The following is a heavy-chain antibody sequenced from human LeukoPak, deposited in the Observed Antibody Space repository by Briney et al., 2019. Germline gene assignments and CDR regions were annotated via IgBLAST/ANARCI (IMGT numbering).Heavy chain of an antibody. Sequence: GGSLRLSCAVSGFTFSSYAMSWVRQAPGKGLEWVSCISTSGTSTYYADSVKGRFTISRDNSKNTLYLQMNSLRAEDTAVYYCAKESGSNFWSGYYPDYWGQGTLVTVSS. J-gene: IGHJ4*02. V-gene: IGHV3-23*01. CDR2: ISTSGTST. D-gene: IGHD3-3*01. CDR1: GFTFSSYA. CDR3: AKESGSNFWSGYYPDY.